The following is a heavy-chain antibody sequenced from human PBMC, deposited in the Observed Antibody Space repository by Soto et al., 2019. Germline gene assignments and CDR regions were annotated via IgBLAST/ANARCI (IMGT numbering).Heavy chain of an antibody. CDR2: IYWDDDK. D-gene: IGHD3-10*01. V-gene: IGHV2-5*02. Sequence: ITLKESAPTLVKPTQTLTLTCTSSGFSRSTSGVGVGWIRPPPGKALAWLALIYWDDDKRYSPSLKCMLNITKDTPKNQVVLTMTNRDPVDTATYLCGHSRWFGELGRGFDYWGQGTLVTVSS. J-gene: IGHJ4*02. CDR3: GHSRWFGELGRGFDY. CDR1: GFSRSTSGVG.